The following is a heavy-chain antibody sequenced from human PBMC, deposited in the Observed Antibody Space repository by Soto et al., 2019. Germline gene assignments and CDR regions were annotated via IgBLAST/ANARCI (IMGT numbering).Heavy chain of an antibody. CDR2: IWYDGSNK. D-gene: IGHD6-19*01. Sequence: QVQLVESGGGVVQPGRSLRLSCAASGFTFSSYGMHWVRQAPGKGLEWVAAIWYDGSNKYYADSVKGRFTISRDNSKNTLYLQMNSLRAEDTAVYYCARDKTVAGLDYWGQGTLVTVSS. CDR1: GFTFSSYG. CDR3: ARDKTVAGLDY. V-gene: IGHV3-33*01. J-gene: IGHJ4*02.